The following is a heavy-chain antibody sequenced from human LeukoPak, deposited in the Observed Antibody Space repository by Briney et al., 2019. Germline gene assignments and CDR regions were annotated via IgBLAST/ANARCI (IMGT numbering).Heavy chain of an antibody. CDR3: ARDAYSSGWTPFDY. Sequence: GGSLRLSCAASGFTFSGYWMNWVRQAPGKGLEWVANIKQGGSEKYYVDSVKGRFTISRDNAKNSPYLQMNSLRAEDTAVYYCARDAYSSGWTPFDYWGQGTLVTVSS. CDR1: GFTFSGYW. V-gene: IGHV3-7*01. CDR2: IKQGGSEK. J-gene: IGHJ4*02. D-gene: IGHD6-19*01.